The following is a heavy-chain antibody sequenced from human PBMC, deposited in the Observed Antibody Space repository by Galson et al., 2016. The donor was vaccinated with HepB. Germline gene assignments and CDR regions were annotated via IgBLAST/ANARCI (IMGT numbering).Heavy chain of an antibody. CDR3: AKEGGSTHYYYYGLDS. Sequence: SLRLSCAASGFTFSDYYMSWVRQPPGKGLEWVSAISGSAGSTFYSDSVKGRFTISRDNSKNTLYMQMNSLKAEDTAVYYCAKEGGSTHYYYYGLDSWGRGTTVTVSS. D-gene: IGHD3-16*01. V-gene: IGHV3-23*01. CDR1: GFTFSDYY. CDR2: ISGSAGST. J-gene: IGHJ6*04.